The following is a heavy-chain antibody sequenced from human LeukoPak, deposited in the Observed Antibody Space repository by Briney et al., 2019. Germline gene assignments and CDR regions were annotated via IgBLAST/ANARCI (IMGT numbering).Heavy chain of an antibody. CDR2: IKQDGSEK. J-gene: IGHJ4*02. CDR1: GFTFSSYW. CDR3: ARDRVLYYYGSGSHYFDY. Sequence: GGSLRLSCAASGFTFSSYWMSWVCQAPGKGLEWVANIKQDGSEKYYVDSVKGRFTISRDNAKNSLYLQMNSLRAEDTAVYYCARDRVLYYYGSGSHYFDYWGQGTLVTVSS. V-gene: IGHV3-7*01. D-gene: IGHD3-10*01.